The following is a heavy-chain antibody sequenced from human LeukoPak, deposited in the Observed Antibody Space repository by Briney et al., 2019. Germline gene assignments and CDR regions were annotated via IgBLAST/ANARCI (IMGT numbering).Heavy chain of an antibody. V-gene: IGHV3-23*01. D-gene: IGHD5-12*01. CDR1: GFPFSDYA. Sequence: PGGSLRLSCAASGFPFSDYAMTWVRQAPGKGLEWVSAISNRGDNTYYPDSVKGRFTISRDNSKNTLYLQMNSLRAEDTAVYYCARGPSGYHNTGGQGTLVTVSS. J-gene: IGHJ4*02. CDR2: ISNRGDNT. CDR3: ARGPSGYHNT.